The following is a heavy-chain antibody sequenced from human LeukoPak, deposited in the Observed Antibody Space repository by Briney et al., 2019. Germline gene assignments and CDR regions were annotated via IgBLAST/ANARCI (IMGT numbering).Heavy chain of an antibody. CDR1: GFTFSGYA. CDR3: AKASVDTAMVSLVDY. J-gene: IGHJ4*02. D-gene: IGHD5-18*01. V-gene: IGHV3-23*01. CDR2: ISGSGGST. Sequence: PGASLRLSCAASGFTFSGYAMSWVRQAPGKGLEWVSAISGSGGSTYYADSVKGRFTISRDNSKNTLYLQMNSLRAEDTAVYYCAKASVDTAMVSLVDYWGQGTLVTVSS.